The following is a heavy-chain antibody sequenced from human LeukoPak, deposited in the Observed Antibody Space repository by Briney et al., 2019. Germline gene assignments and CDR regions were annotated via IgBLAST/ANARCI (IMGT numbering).Heavy chain of an antibody. V-gene: IGHV4-61*05. CDR1: GGSISSSSYY. CDR3: ARGRAGSSGYYYYFDY. CDR2: IYYSGST. J-gene: IGHJ4*02. D-gene: IGHD3-22*01. Sequence: PSETLSLTCTVSGGSISSSSYYWGWIRQPPGKGLEWIGYIYYSGSTNYNPSLKSRVTISVDTSKNQFSLKLSSVTAADTAVYYCARGRAGSSGYYYYFDYWGQGTLVTVSS.